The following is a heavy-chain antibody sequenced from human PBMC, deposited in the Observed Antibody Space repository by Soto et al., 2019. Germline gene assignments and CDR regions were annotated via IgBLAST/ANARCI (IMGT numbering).Heavy chain of an antibody. Sequence: EVQLVESGGGLVKPGGSLRLSCAASGFTFSSYSMNWVRQAPGKGLEWVSSISSSSSYIYYADSVKGRFTISRDNAKNSLYLQMTSLRAEDTAVYYCARDGSYSSSPSGYWGQGTLVTVSS. D-gene: IGHD6-13*01. J-gene: IGHJ4*02. CDR1: GFTFSSYS. CDR2: ISSSSSYI. CDR3: ARDGSYSSSPSGY. V-gene: IGHV3-21*01.